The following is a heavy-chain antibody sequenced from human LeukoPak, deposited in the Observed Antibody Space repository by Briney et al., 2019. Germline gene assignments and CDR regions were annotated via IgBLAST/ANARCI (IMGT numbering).Heavy chain of an antibody. CDR3: ARGYCSGGSCYSYYYYNYMDV. V-gene: IGHV4-4*07. J-gene: IGHJ6*03. D-gene: IGHD2-15*01. CDR2: IYTSGNT. CDR1: GGSFSTYY. Sequence: SETLSLTCTVSGGSFSTYYWSWIRQPAGKGLEWIGRIYTSGNTHYNPSLKSRVTMSVDTSQNQFSLNLSSVTAADTAVYYCARGYCSGGSCYSYYYYNYMDVRGKGTTVTVSS.